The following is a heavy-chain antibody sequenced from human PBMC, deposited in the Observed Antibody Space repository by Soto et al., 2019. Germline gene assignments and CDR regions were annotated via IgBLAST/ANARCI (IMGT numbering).Heavy chain of an antibody. CDR2: IYPGDSDT. CDR3: ARHRGLLQSHYYYYYGMDV. D-gene: IGHD1-1*01. Sequence: GESLKISCKGSGYSFTSYWIGWVRQVPGKGLEWMGIIYPGDSDTRYSPSFQGQVTISADKSISTAYLQWSSLKASDTAMYYCARHRGLLQSHYYYYYGMDVWGQGPTVTVSS. V-gene: IGHV5-51*01. J-gene: IGHJ6*02. CDR1: GYSFTSYW.